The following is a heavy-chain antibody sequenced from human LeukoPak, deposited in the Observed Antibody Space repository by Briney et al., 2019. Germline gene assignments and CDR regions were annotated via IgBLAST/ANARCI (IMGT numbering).Heavy chain of an antibody. CDR2: IISNGGRT. CDR1: GFTFNAYT. V-gene: IGHV3-64*02. Sequence: GGSLRLSCEASGFTFNAYTIHWVRQAPGGRLESVSAIISNGGRTYYADSVKGRFTISRDNSRNTLYLQMGSLRTEDMAVYYCARVKMGATVSDFYYYYMDAWGKGTTVTVSS. D-gene: IGHD1-26*01. J-gene: IGHJ6*03. CDR3: ARVKMGATVSDFYYYYMDA.